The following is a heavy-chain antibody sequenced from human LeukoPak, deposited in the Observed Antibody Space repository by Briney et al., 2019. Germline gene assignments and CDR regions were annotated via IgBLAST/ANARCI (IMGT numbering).Heavy chain of an antibody. D-gene: IGHD3-10*01. Sequence: GGSLRLSCAASGFTFSSHWMHWVRQAPGKGLEWVSYISSRSSTIYYADSVKGRFTISRDNAKNSLYLQMNSLRDEDTAVYYCARGTYGFDYWGQGTLVTVSS. CDR1: GFTFSSHW. CDR2: ISSRSSTI. J-gene: IGHJ4*02. CDR3: ARGTYGFDY. V-gene: IGHV3-48*02.